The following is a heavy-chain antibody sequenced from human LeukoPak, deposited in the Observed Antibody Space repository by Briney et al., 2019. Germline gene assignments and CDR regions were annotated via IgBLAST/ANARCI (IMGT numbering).Heavy chain of an antibody. CDR2: IRYDGSNK. CDR3: AKDSGYDILTGPYFDY. V-gene: IGHV3-30*02. J-gene: IGHJ4*02. D-gene: IGHD3-9*01. CDR1: GFTFSSYG. Sequence: GGSLRLSCAASGFTFSSYGMHWVRQAPGKGLEWVAFIRYDGSNKYYADSVKGRFTISRDNSKNTLYLQMNSLRAEDTAVYYCAKDSGYDILTGPYFDYWGQGTLVTVSS.